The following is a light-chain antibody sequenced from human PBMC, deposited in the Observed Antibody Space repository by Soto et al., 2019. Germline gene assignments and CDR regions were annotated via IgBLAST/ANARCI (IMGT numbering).Light chain of an antibody. V-gene: IGKV3-11*01. CDR1: QSISSY. CDR2: DAS. CDR3: QQYGSSPPT. Sequence: IVLTQSPATLSLSPGERATLSCRASQSISSYLAWYQQKPAQAPRLLIYDASNRATGIPARFSGSGSGTDFTLTISRLEPEDFAVYHCQQYGSSPPTFGQGTKVDIK. J-gene: IGKJ1*01.